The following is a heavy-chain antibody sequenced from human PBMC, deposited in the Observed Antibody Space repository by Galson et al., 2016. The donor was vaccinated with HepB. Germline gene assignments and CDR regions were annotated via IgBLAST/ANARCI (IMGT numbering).Heavy chain of an antibody. CDR3: VKSVWLGRGFVS. D-gene: IGHD6-19*01. V-gene: IGHV6-1*01. J-gene: IGHJ4*02. CDR2: TYYRSEWRY. CDR1: GDSVSNNIDG. Sequence: CAISGDSVSNNIDGWNWIRQSPSRGLEWLGRTYYRSEWRYDYAPSVQSRISINPDTSKNQFSLHLNSVTPEDTAVYYCVKSVWLGRGFVSRGQGTLVTVSS.